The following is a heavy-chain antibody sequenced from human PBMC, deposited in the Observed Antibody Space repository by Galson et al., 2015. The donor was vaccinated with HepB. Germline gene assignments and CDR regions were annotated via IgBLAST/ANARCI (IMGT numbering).Heavy chain of an antibody. J-gene: IGHJ4*02. Sequence: QSGAEVKKPGESLRISCKGSGYSFTSYWISWVRQMPGKGLEWMGRIDPSDSYTNYSPSFQGHVTISADKSISTAYLQWSSLKASDTAMYYCARHFTSSGWYYGSSWSYYFDYWGQGTLVTVSS. CDR3: ARHFTSSGWYYGSSWSYYFDY. D-gene: IGHD6-19*01. CDR2: IDPSDSYT. V-gene: IGHV5-10-1*01. CDR1: GYSFTSYW.